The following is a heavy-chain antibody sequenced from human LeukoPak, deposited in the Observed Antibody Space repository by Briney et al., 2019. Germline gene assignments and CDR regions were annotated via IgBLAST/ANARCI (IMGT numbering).Heavy chain of an antibody. J-gene: IGHJ4*02. CDR1: GYSFTSFW. CDR3: ARHRRIAAAGTD. D-gene: IGHD6-13*01. Sequence: GESLKISCKGSGYSFTSFWISWVRQMPGKGLEWMGIIYPGDSDARYSPSFQGQVTILADKSISTAYLQWSSLKASDTAMYYCARHRRIAAAGTDWGQGTLVTVSS. V-gene: IGHV5-51*01. CDR2: IYPGDSDA.